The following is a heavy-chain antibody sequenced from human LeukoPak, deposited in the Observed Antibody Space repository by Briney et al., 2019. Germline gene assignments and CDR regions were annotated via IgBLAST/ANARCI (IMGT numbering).Heavy chain of an antibody. J-gene: IGHJ4*02. V-gene: IGHV3-74*01. Sequence: PGGSLRLSCAASGFTFSSYAMSWVRQAPGKGLVWVSYINIDERITGYADSVKGRFTISRDNAKNTLYLQMNSLRAEGTAIYYCFREGGDWGQGTLVTVSS. D-gene: IGHD3-10*01. CDR1: GFTFSSYA. CDR2: INIDERIT. CDR3: FREGGD.